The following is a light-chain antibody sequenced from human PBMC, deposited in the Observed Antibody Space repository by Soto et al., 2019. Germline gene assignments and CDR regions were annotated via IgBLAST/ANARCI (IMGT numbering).Light chain of an antibody. CDR1: QSVTTN. V-gene: IGKV3D-15*01. CDR2: GAS. Sequence: EIEMTQFPATLSVSPGERATLSCRASQSVTTNLAWYQQKPGQAPRLLIYGASSRATGIPDRFSGSGSGTDFTLTISRLQPEDFALYFCQQYASSPVTFGGVTKVDI. CDR3: QQYASSPVT. J-gene: IGKJ4*01.